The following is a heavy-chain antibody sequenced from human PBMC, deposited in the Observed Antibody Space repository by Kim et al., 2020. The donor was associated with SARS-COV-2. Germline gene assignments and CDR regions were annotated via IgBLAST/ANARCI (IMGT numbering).Heavy chain of an antibody. Sequence: YADSVKGRFTIYRDNAKNALYLQMNSLRAEDTALYYCAKDIQLRFNYMDVWGKGTTVTVSS. CDR3: AKDIQLRFNYMDV. D-gene: IGHD3-3*01. V-gene: IGHV3-9*01. J-gene: IGHJ6*03.